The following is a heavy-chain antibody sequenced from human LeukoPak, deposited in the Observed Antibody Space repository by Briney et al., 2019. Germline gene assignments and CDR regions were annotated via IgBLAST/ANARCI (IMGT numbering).Heavy chain of an antibody. CDR1: GYRFTTYY. J-gene: IGHJ4*02. CDR2: ITPHSGAT. Sequence: GASVKVSCKVSGYRFTTYYIHWVRQAPGQGHEWMGIITPHSGATTCAQSFQDRVTMTRDMSTGTVYVELSSLTSEDTAVYYCARDHELWSLDYWGQGTLVIVSS. V-gene: IGHV1-46*01. D-gene: IGHD3-10*01. CDR3: ARDHELWSLDY.